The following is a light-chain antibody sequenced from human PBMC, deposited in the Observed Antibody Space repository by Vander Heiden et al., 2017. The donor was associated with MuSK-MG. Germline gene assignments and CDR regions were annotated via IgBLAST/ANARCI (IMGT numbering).Light chain of an antibody. V-gene: IGKV1-27*01. CDR3: QKYDSPPDT. CDR1: QGIGNY. CDR2: TAS. Sequence: DIQMTQSPSSLSASVGDRVTITCRASQGIGNYLAWYQQKPGKVPKLLIYTASTLQSGVPSRFSGSGSGTDFSLTISSLQPEDVATYYCQKYDSPPDTFGGGTKVEIK. J-gene: IGKJ4*01.